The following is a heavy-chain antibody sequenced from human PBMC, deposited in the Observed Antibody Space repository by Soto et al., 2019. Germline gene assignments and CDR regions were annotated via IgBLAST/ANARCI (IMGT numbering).Heavy chain of an antibody. CDR2: INGDSSST. V-gene: IGHV3-23*01. CDR3: AKESRFYVSSSNWFDP. Sequence: SCAASGFTLGNYAVTWVRQAPGKGLEWVSTINGDSSSTHYADSVKGRFTISRDNSKNELYLQMNSLRVEDTAIYYCAKESRFYVSSSNWFDPWGQGTLVTVSS. CDR1: GFTLGNYA. D-gene: IGHD3-10*02. J-gene: IGHJ5*02.